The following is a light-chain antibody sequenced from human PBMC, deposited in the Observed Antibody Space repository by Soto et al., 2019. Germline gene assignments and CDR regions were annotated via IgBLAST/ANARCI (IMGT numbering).Light chain of an antibody. CDR2: AAS. J-gene: IGKJ1*01. CDR1: QSISRY. Sequence: DIQMTQSPSSPSASLGDRVTITCRAGQSISRYLNWYQQKPGEAPKLLIYAASNLQSGVPSRFSGSGSGTDFTLTISSLQPEDFATYYCQQSRTTPQTFGQGTKVEIK. CDR3: QQSRTTPQT. V-gene: IGKV1-39*01.